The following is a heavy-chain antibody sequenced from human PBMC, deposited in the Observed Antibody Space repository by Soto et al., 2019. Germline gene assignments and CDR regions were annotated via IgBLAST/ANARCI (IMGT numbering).Heavy chain of an antibody. Sequence: EVQLSESGGGLVQPGGSLRLSCVGSGFTFGPYTMAWVRQAPGMGLECVSVITGNRGATYYSDSVKGRFSISRDNSRNTLYLQMKELRAGDTGVYYCAKTSPVTARTRFDYWGQGALVTVSS. CDR1: GFTFGPYT. CDR2: ITGNRGAT. D-gene: IGHD2-21*02. CDR3: AKTSPVTARTRFDY. J-gene: IGHJ4*02. V-gene: IGHV3-23*01.